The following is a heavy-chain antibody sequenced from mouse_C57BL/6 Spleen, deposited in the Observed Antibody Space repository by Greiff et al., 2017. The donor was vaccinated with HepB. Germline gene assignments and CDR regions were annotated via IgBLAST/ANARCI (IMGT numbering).Heavy chain of an antibody. D-gene: IGHD2-4*01. Sequence: QVQLKQPGAELVRPGSSVKLSCKASGYTFTSYWMHWVKQRPIQGLEWIGNIDPSDSETHYNQKFKDKATLTVDKSSSTAYMQLSSLTSEDSAVYYCARGRYYEGHYAMDYWGQGTSVTVSS. V-gene: IGHV1-52*01. J-gene: IGHJ4*01. CDR3: ARGRYYEGHYAMDY. CDR2: IDPSDSET. CDR1: GYTFTSYW.